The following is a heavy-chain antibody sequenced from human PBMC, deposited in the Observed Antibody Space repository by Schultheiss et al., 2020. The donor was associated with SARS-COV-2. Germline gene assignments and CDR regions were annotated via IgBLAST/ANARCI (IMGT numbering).Heavy chain of an antibody. J-gene: IGHJ4*02. Sequence: ASVKVSCKASGYTFTTYAIHWVRQAPGQRLEWMGWISTGNGVTKYSQNYEGRVTFTRDTSATTAYMELRSLRSDDTAVYYCAKYRGWYARPPLLFDYWGQGILVTVSS. CDR1: GYTFTTYA. CDR3: AKYRGWYARPPLLFDY. D-gene: IGHD6-19*01. CDR2: ISTGNGVT. V-gene: IGHV1-3*04.